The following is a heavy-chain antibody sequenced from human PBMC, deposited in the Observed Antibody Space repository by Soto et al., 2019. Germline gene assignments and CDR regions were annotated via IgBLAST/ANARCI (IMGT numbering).Heavy chain of an antibody. CDR1: GYTFTRSG. Sequence: QVQLVQSGAEVKKPGASVKVSCKASGYTFTRSGISWVRQAPGQGLEWMGWISTYNGDTNYAQTFKERVTMTTDTSTSTPYRELRSLRSADTAVYYCAREGVAPYYNSGMDVWGQGAPVSVSS. D-gene: IGHD5-12*01. V-gene: IGHV1-18*01. CDR2: ISTYNGDT. CDR3: AREGVAPYYNSGMDV. J-gene: IGHJ6*02.